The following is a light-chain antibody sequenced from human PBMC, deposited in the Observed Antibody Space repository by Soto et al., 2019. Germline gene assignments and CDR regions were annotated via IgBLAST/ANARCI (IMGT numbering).Light chain of an antibody. V-gene: IGLV2-8*01. CDR2: GVT. CDR1: SSDIGSYNF. CDR3: TSYAGSNFPVV. J-gene: IGLJ2*01. Sequence: QSALTQPPSASGSPGQSVTISCTGASSDIGSYNFVSWYQQHPDKAPKLLIYGVTQRPSGVPDRFSGSKSGNTASLTVSGLLAEDEADYYCTSYAGSNFPVVFGGGTKLTVL.